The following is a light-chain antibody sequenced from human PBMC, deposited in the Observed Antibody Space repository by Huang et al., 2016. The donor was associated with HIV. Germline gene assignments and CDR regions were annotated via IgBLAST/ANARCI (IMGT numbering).Light chain of an antibody. J-gene: IGKJ2*01. CDR2: FAT. CDR1: QSVRSS. Sequence: DIQMTQSPSSLSAAVGDRVTISCRASQSVRSSLNWYQQKAGKAPKLLIYFATNLQGGVPARFSGSGSGTDFTLTITSLQPEDFATYYCQQTYTPPPGTFGQGTKVEIK. CDR3: QQTYTPPPGT. V-gene: IGKV1-39*01.